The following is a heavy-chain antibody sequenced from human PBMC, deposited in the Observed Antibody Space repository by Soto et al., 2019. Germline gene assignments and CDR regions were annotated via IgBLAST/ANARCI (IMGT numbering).Heavy chain of an antibody. CDR3: ARAEDDWGDYVYEY. Sequence: APVKCSCKASGYTFTCYGISWVRQAPGQGLEWMGWISAYNGNTNYAQKLQGRVTMTTDTSTSTAYMELRSLRSDDTAVYYCARAEDDWGDYVYEYWGQGTLVTVSS. D-gene: IGHD4-17*01. CDR1: GYTFTCYG. CDR2: ISAYNGNT. J-gene: IGHJ4*02. V-gene: IGHV1-18*01.